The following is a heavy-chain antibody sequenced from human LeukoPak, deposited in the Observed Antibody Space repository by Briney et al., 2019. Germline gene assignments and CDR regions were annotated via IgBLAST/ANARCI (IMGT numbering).Heavy chain of an antibody. CDR1: GFTFSNYW. CDR2: IKQDGSER. V-gene: IGHV3-7*01. Sequence: GGSLRLSCATSGFTFSNYWMSWVRQAPGKGLEWVANIKQDGSERYYVDSVKGRFTISRDNAKNSLYLQMNSLRVEDTSVYYCARLRGLYSGTYRYQTAFEYWGQGSLLTVSS. J-gene: IGHJ4*02. D-gene: IGHD1-26*01. CDR3: ARLRGLYSGTYRYQTAFEY.